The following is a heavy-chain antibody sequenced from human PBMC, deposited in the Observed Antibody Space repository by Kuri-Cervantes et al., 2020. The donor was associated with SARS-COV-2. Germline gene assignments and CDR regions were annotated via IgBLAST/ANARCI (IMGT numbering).Heavy chain of an antibody. J-gene: IGHJ4*02. V-gene: IGHV3-7*01. D-gene: IGHD1-26*01. CDR1: GFTVSSDW. Sequence: GESRKISGAAAGFTVSSDWMSWVRQAPGKGLEWVANIKQDGGEKYYVDSVKGRFTISRDNAKNSLYLQMNSLRAEDTAVYYCARAEWGLIDYWGQGTLVTVSS. CDR3: ARAEWGLIDY. CDR2: IKQDGGEK.